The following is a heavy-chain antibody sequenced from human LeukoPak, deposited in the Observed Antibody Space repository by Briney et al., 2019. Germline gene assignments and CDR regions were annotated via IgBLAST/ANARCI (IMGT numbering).Heavy chain of an antibody. V-gene: IGHV3-21*01. CDR1: GFTFSSYS. J-gene: IGHJ3*02. Sequence: GGSLRLSCAASGFTFSSYSMNWVRQAPGKGLEWASSISSSSCYIYYADSVKGRFTISRDNAKNSLYLQMNSLRAEDTAVYYCASSVRYYDSSGHDAFDIWGQGTMVTVSS. CDR3: ASSVRYYDSSGHDAFDI. CDR2: ISSSSCYI. D-gene: IGHD3-22*01.